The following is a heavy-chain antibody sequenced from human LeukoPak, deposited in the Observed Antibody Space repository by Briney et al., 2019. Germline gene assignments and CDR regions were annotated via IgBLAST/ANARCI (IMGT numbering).Heavy chain of an antibody. J-gene: IGHJ4*02. V-gene: IGHV4-39*01. CDR2: IYYSGST. CDR3: ARLHYDILTGYRGNFDY. D-gene: IGHD3-9*01. CDR1: GGSISSSSYY. Sequence: ASETLSLTCTVSGGSISSSSYYWGWIRQPPGKGLEWIGSIYYSGSTYYNPSLKSRVTISVDTSKNQFSLKLSSVTAADTAVYYCARLHYDILTGYRGNFDYWGQGTLVTVSS.